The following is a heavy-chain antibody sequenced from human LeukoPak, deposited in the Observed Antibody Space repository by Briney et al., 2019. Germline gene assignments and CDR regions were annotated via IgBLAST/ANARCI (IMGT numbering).Heavy chain of an antibody. CDR1: GGTFSSYA. Sequence: GASVKVSCKASGGTFSSYAISWVRQAPGQGLEWMGGIIPIFGTANYAQKFQGRVTITADESTSTAYMELSSLRSEDTAVYYCAQEGGSESFKLDYWGQGTLVTVSS. CDR3: AQEGGSESFKLDY. J-gene: IGHJ4*02. CDR2: IIPIFGTA. V-gene: IGHV1-69*13. D-gene: IGHD3-10*01.